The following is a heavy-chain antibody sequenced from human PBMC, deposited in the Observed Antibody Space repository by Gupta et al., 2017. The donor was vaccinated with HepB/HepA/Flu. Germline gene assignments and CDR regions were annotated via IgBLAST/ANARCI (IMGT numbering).Heavy chain of an antibody. D-gene: IGHD3-9*01. J-gene: IGHJ4*02. CDR3: ARDSLGSGNILTGYSSFDY. Sequence: QVQLVQSGAEVKKPGASVTVSCKASGYTFTGYYMHWMRQAPGQGLEWMGWINPNSGGTNYAQKFQGRVTMTRDTSISTAYMELSRLRSDDTAVYYCARDSLGSGNILTGYSSFDYWGQGTLVTVSS. CDR2: INPNSGGT. V-gene: IGHV1-2*02. CDR1: GYTFTGYY.